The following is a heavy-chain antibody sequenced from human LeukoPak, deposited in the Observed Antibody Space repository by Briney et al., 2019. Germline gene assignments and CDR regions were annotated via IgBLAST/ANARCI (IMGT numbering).Heavy chain of an antibody. D-gene: IGHD5-24*01. CDR1: GFTFSSYG. CDR3: ARDTWNIGDGYNYFPFDY. J-gene: IGHJ4*02. V-gene: IGHV3-30*19. Sequence: RGSLRLSCAASGFTFSSYGMHWVRQAPGKGLEWVAVISYDGSNKYYADSVKGRFTISRDNSKNTLYLQMNSLRAEDTAVYYCARDTWNIGDGYNYFPFDYWGQGTLITVSS. CDR2: ISYDGSNK.